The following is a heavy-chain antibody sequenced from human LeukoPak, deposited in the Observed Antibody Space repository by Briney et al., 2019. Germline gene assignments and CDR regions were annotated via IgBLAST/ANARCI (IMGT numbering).Heavy chain of an antibody. CDR1: GYSFTSYW. CDR2: IYPGDSDT. J-gene: IGHJ4*02. V-gene: IGHV5-51*01. CDR3: ARPIGYRSSSRILYYFDY. Sequence: GESLKISCKGSGYSFTSYWIGWVRQMPGKGLEWMGIIYPGDSDTRYSPSFQGQVTISADKSISTAYLQWSSLKASDTAMYYCARPIGYRSSSRILYYFDYWGQGTLVTVSS. D-gene: IGHD6-6*01.